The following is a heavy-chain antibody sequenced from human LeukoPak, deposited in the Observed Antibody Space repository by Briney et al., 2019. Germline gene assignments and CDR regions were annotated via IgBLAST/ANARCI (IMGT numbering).Heavy chain of an antibody. D-gene: IGHD6-19*01. J-gene: IGHJ5*02. V-gene: IGHV1-8*01. CDR1: GYTFTTYD. Sequence: ASVKVSCKASGYTFTTYDINWLRQATGQGLDWMGCMNPNSGNTGYAQKFQGRVTMTRNTSISTAYMELSSLRSEDTAVYYCARGRGSGHKENWFDPWGQGTLVTVSS. CDR2: MNPNSGNT. CDR3: ARGRGSGHKENWFDP.